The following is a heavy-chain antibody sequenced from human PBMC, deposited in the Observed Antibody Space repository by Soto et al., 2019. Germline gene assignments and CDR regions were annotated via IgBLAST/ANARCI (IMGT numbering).Heavy chain of an antibody. J-gene: IGHJ4*02. V-gene: IGHV3-23*01. D-gene: IGHD4-4*01. CDR3: AKGSIEYSASVDN. Sequence: DVQLLESGGGLVQPGGSLRLSCAASGFSFSYYAMVWVRQAPGKGLEWVSVISARGGSSYYADSVKGRFTISRDNSKNVLSLEMNSLRAEDTAIYFCAKGSIEYSASVDNWGQGTLFLVSS. CDR2: ISARGGSS. CDR1: GFSFSYYA.